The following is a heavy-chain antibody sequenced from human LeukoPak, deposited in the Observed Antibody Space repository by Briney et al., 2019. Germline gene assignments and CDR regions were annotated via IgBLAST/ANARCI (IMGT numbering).Heavy chain of an antibody. CDR2: IYPGDSDT. Sequence: GESLKISCKGSGYSFTRYWIGWVRQMPGKGLELMGIIYPGDSDTRYSPPFQGQVTISADKSISTAYLQWSSLKASDTAMYYCARPSDGSSSYFDYWGQGTLVTVSS. V-gene: IGHV5-51*01. CDR1: GYSFTRYW. D-gene: IGHD6-6*01. J-gene: IGHJ4*02. CDR3: ARPSDGSSSYFDY.